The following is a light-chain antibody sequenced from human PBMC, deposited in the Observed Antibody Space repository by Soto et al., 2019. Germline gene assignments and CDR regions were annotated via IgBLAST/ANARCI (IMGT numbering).Light chain of an antibody. J-gene: IGLJ1*01. CDR1: NNDVGDYNY. Sequence: QSALTQPASVSGSPGQSITISCTGTNNDVGDYNYVSWYQQYPGKAPKFMIYDVSSRPSGVSGRFAGSKSGNTASLTISGLQPEDEADYYCCSYSTSSALPYVFGSGTKLTVL. CDR2: DVS. V-gene: IGLV2-14*01. CDR3: CSYSTSSALPYV.